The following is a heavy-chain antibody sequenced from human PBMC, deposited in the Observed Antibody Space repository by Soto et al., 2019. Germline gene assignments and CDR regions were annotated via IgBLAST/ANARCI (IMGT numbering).Heavy chain of an antibody. J-gene: IGHJ6*02. V-gene: IGHV3-33*01. D-gene: IGHD2-2*01. CDR3: ARDRLVPYGYGMDV. CDR2: IWFDGSKK. CDR1: GFTFRSYG. Sequence: MQLVESGGGVVQPGRSLRLSCAASGFTFRSYGIHWVRQAPGKGLEWVALIWFDGSKKYYVDSVKGRFAVSRDNSKNTLYLQMNSLRVEDKAVYYCARDRLVPYGYGMDVWGQGTTVTVSS.